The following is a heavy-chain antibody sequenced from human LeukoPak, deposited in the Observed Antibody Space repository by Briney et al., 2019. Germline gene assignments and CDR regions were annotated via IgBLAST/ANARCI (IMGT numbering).Heavy chain of an antibody. CDR3: ARQHYGSGSYVYFDC. J-gene: IGHJ4*02. Sequence: SETLSLTCTVSGGSISSYCWSWIRQPPGKGLEWIGYIYYSGSTNYNPSLKSRVTISVDTSKNQFSLKLSSVTAADTAVYYCARQHYGSGSYVYFDCWGQGTLVTVSS. CDR1: GGSISSYC. V-gene: IGHV4-59*08. CDR2: IYYSGST. D-gene: IGHD3-10*01.